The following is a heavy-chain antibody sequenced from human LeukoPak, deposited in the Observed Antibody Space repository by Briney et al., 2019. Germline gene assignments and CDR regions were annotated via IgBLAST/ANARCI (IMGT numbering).Heavy chain of an antibody. CDR3: ARDTGTVVDY. CDR1: GGSISSGGYY. D-gene: IGHD4-23*01. Sequence: SQTLSLTCTVSGGSISSGGYYWSWIRQPPGKGLEWIGYIYYSGSTNYNPSLKSRVTTSVDTSKNQFSLKLSSVTAADTAVYYCARDTGTVVDYWGQGTLVTVSS. CDR2: IYYSGST. J-gene: IGHJ4*02. V-gene: IGHV4-61*08.